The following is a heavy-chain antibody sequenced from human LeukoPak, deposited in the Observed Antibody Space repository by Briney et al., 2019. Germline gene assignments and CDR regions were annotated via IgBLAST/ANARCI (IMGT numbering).Heavy chain of an antibody. J-gene: IGHJ4*02. V-gene: IGHV4-4*02. CDR3: ASAAYSSSFDTPFDY. CDR1: GDSISSSNW. CDR2: IYHRGNI. D-gene: IGHD6-6*01. Sequence: PSETLSLTCAVSGDSISSSNWWSWVRQPPGKGLEWLGEIYHRGNIDYNPSFKSRITISIDKSKNQFSLKLSSVTAADTAVYYCASAAYSSSFDTPFDYWGQGTLVTVSS.